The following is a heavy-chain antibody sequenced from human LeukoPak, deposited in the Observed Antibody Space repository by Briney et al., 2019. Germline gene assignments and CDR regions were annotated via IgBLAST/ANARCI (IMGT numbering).Heavy chain of an antibody. CDR2: ISSSSSYI. Sequence: GGSLRLSCAASGFTFSTYSMNWVRQAPGKGLEWVSSISSSSSYIYYADSVKGRFTISRDNAKNSLYLQMNSLRAEDTAVYYCARDQNYYDSSGYFAGHAFDIWGQGTMVTVSS. CDR3: ARDQNYYDSSGYFAGHAFDI. J-gene: IGHJ3*02. D-gene: IGHD3-22*01. V-gene: IGHV3-21*01. CDR1: GFTFSTYS.